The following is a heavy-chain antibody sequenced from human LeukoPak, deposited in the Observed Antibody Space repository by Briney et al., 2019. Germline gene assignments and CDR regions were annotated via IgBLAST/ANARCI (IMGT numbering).Heavy chain of an antibody. CDR2: ISSDGSST. V-gene: IGHV3-74*01. J-gene: IGHJ4*02. CDR1: GFTFRSNW. D-gene: IGHD1-26*01. Sequence: PGGSLRLSCAASGFTFRSNWMYWVRQAPGKGLVWVSYISSDGSSTNYADSVKGRFTISRDNAKNTLYVQMNSLRADDTAVYYCARGRPGNYFDYWGQGTLVTVSS. CDR3: ARGRPGNYFDY.